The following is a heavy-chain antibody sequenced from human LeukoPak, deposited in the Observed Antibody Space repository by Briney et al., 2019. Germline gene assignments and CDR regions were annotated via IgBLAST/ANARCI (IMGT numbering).Heavy chain of an antibody. CDR3: ARDQCSGGSCYGGFDY. V-gene: IGHV4-31*11. Sequence: SETLSLTCAVFGGSISSGDYPWSWIRQHPGKGLEWIGYIYCSGSTYYNPSLKSRVTISVDTSKNQFSLKLSSVTAADTAVYYCARDQCSGGSCYGGFDYWGQGTLVTVSS. CDR2: IYCSGST. D-gene: IGHD2-15*01. CDR1: GGSISSGDYP. J-gene: IGHJ4*02.